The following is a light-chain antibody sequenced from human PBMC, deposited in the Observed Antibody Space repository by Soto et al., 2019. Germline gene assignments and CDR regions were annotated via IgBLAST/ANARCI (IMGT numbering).Light chain of an antibody. CDR2: KAF. Sequence: DIQMTQSPSTRSASVGDTVTITCRASQSVDKWLAWYQQKPGRTPKLLIFKAFTLEGGVPSRFGGSGSGTEFTLTISHLQPDDFATYYCQQYDTSAREFGEGTTVEVK. CDR1: QSVDKW. V-gene: IGKV1-5*03. J-gene: IGKJ1*01. CDR3: QQYDTSARE.